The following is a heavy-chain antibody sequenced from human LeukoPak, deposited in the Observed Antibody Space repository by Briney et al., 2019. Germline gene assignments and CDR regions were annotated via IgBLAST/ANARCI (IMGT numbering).Heavy chain of an antibody. CDR1: GFTFSSYG. D-gene: IGHD3-16*01. CDR2: ISYDGSNT. J-gene: IGHJ4*02. V-gene: IGHV3-30*18. CDR3: AKDIGGSGAY. Sequence: PGGSLRLSCAASGFTFSSYGMHWVRQAPGKGLEWVAVISYDGSNTYYADSVKGRFTISRDSSKNTLYLQMNSLRAEDTAVYYCAKDIGGSGAYWGQGTLVTVSS.